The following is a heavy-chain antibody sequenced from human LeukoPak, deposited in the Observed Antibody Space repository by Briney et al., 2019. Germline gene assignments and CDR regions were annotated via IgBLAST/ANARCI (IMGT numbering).Heavy chain of an antibody. J-gene: IGHJ6*02. CDR2: ISSSSSYI. CDR1: GFAFSSYS. V-gene: IGHV3-21*01. CDR3: ARDVSGTDYHYYAMDG. D-gene: IGHD1-7*01. Sequence: GGSLRRSCAASGFAFSSYSLNWVRQAPGKGLEWVSSISSSSSYIYYADSVKGRFTISRDNAKNSLYLQMNSLRAEDTAVYYCARDVSGTDYHYYAMDGWGQGTTVTVSS.